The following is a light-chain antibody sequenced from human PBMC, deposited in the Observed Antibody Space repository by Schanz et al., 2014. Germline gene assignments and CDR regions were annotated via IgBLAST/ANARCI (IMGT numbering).Light chain of an antibody. Sequence: EIVMTQSPATLSVSPGERATLSCRASQSVSSNLAWYQQKPGQAPRLLIYDASTRATGIPARFSGSRSGTEFTLTISSLQSEDVAVYFCQQYNSWPPTTFGQGTRLEI. V-gene: IGKV3-15*01. CDR1: QSVSSN. CDR2: DAS. CDR3: QQYNSWPPTT. J-gene: IGKJ5*01.